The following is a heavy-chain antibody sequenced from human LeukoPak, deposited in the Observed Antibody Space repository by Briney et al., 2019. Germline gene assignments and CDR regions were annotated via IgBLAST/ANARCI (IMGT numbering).Heavy chain of an antibody. Sequence: ASVKVSCKASGYTFTSYGISWVRQAPGQGLEWMGWISAYNGNTNYAQKLQGRVTMTTDTSTSTAYTELRSLRSDDTAVYYCARGYSSGWYEGYFDYWGQGTLVTVSS. CDR1: GYTFTSYG. J-gene: IGHJ4*02. CDR3: ARGYSSGWYEGYFDY. CDR2: ISAYNGNT. V-gene: IGHV1-18*01. D-gene: IGHD6-19*01.